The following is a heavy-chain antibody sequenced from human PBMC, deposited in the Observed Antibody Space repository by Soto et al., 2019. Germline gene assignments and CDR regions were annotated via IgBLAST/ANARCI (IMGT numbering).Heavy chain of an antibody. CDR1: GYSFTDYH. D-gene: IGHD2-8*01. J-gene: IGHJ6*02. CDR3: ARGDSTDCSYGVCSFFYNHDMDV. V-gene: IGHV1-2*04. CDR2: INPKSGGT. Sequence: ASVKVSCKASGYSFTDYHIHWVRQAPGQGLEWLGRINPKSGGTSTAQKFQGWVTMTTDTSIRTASMELTRLTSGDTAIYYGARGDSTDCSYGVCSFFYNHDMDVWGQGTTVTVSS.